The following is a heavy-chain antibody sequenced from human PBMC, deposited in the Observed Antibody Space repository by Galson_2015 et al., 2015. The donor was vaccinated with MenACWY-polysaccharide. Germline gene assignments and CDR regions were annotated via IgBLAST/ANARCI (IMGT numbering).Heavy chain of an antibody. CDR2: ILSDGSKK. CDR3: AKDLPLWGAPDFDY. Sequence: SLTPSCPASGFTFGSHGMHWVRKASGKRLEWVTVILSDGSKKYYAESVKGRFTISKDNSKNTLSLQMNSLRAEDTAIYYCAKDLPLWGAPDFDYWGQGTLVTVSS. D-gene: IGHD1-26*01. V-gene: IGHV3-30*18. CDR1: GFTFGSHG. J-gene: IGHJ4*02.